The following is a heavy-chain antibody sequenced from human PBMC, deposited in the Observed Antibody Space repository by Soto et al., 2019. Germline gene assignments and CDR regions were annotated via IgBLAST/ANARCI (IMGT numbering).Heavy chain of an antibody. V-gene: IGHV2-70*11. CDR1: GFSLSTSGMC. Sequence: SGPTLVNPTQTLTLTCTFSGFSLSTSGMCVSWIRQPPGKALEWLARIDWDDDKYYSTSLKTRLTISKDTSKNQVVLTMTNMDPVDTATYYCARIRHTAGTYYGMDVWGQGTTVTVSS. D-gene: IGHD6-13*01. CDR2: IDWDDDK. CDR3: ARIRHTAGTYYGMDV. J-gene: IGHJ6*02.